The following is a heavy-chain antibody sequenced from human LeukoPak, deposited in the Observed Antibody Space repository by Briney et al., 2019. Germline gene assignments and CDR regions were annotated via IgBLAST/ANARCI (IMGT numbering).Heavy chain of an antibody. V-gene: IGHV3-30*02. J-gene: IGHJ4*02. CDR3: AKDFRWSFHY. Sequence: GSLRLSCAASGFNFINNSMHWVRQAPGQGLEWLAFIEHNGASKKYADSVRGRFTISRDNSNNMLYLEMTSLRNEDTAVYYCAKDFRWSFHYWGQGTLVTVSS. D-gene: IGHD3-3*01. CDR1: GFNFINNS. CDR2: IEHNGASK.